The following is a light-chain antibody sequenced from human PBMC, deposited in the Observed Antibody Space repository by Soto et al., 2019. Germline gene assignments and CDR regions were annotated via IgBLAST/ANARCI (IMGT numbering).Light chain of an antibody. CDR2: GPS. CDR1: QSIHSN. J-gene: IGKJ1*01. CDR3: QQDNNWQRT. V-gene: IGKV3-15*01. Sequence: ETVMTQSESTLSVSPGERATLSCRASQSIHSNLAWYQQTPGQPPKLLIYGPSTMVTVIPTRVSGSGSETEFTLTIISLQSEDLAVSYCQQDNNWQRTFGQGTKVEIK.